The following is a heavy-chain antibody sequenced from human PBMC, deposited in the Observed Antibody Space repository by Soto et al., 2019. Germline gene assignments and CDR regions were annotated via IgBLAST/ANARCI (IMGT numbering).Heavy chain of an antibody. D-gene: IGHD4-4*01. CDR2: INHSGST. Sequence: PSETLSLTCAVSGGSFSGYYWSWIRQPPGKGLEWIGEINHSGSTNYNPSLKSRVTISVDTSKNQFSLKLSSVTAADTAVYYCAKVVRVDYCNYRRVGELVWFDYWGQGTLVTVSS. J-gene: IGHJ4*02. CDR1: GGSFSGYY. CDR3: AKVVRVDYCNYRRVGELVWFDY. V-gene: IGHV4-34*01.